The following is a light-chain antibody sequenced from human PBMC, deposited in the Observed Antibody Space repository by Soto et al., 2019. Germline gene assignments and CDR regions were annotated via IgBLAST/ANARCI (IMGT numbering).Light chain of an antibody. J-gene: IGLJ1*01. CDR1: SSDVGGYNY. CDR2: EVS. V-gene: IGLV2-14*01. CDR3: SSYTSSTFYV. Sequence: QSALTQPASVSGSPGQSITISCTVTSSDVGGYNYVSWYQQHPGKAPKLMIYEVSNRPSGVSNRSSGSKSGNTASLTISGLQAEDEADYYCSSYTSSTFYVFGTGTKVTVL.